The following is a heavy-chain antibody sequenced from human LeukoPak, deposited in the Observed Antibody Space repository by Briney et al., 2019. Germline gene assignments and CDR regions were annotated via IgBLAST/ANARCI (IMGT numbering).Heavy chain of an antibody. J-gene: IGHJ5*02. CDR1: GFTFSSYN. V-gene: IGHV3-21*01. Sequence: GGSLRLSCAASGFTFSSYNMNWVRQAPGKGLEWVSSISSSSSYIYYADSVRGRFTISRDNANNSLYLQMNSLRAEDTAVYYCARVFVGYCSSTSCYSLDPWGRGTLVTVSS. CDR2: ISSSSSYI. D-gene: IGHD2-2*01. CDR3: ARVFVGYCSSTSCYSLDP.